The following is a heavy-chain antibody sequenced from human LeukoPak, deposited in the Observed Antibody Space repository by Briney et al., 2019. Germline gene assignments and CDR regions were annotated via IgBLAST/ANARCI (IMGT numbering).Heavy chain of an antibody. Sequence: ASVKVSCKASGYTFTGYGISWVRQAPGQGLEWMGWISAYNGNTNYPQKFQGRVTMTTDTATSTAYMELRRLRSDDTAVYYCGRDPPVTLQYYYYYMDVWGKGTTVTVS. CDR2: ISAYNGNT. J-gene: IGHJ6*03. CDR3: GRDPPVTLQYYYYYMDV. CDR1: GYTFTGYG. V-gene: IGHV1-18*01. D-gene: IGHD5-24*01.